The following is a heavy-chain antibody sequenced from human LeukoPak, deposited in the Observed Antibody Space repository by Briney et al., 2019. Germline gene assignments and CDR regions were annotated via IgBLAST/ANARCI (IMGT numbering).Heavy chain of an antibody. J-gene: IGHJ4*02. CDR2: ISSSSSTI. V-gene: IGHV3-48*01. D-gene: IGHD6-13*01. CDR3: ARDLRIAAAGHFFDY. CDR1: GFTFSSYN. Sequence: GGSLRLSCAASGFTFSSYNMNWVRQAPGKGLEWVSYISSSSSTIYYADSVKGRFTICRHNAKNSLYLQMNSLRAEDTAVYYCARDLRIAAAGHFFDYWGQGTLVTVSS.